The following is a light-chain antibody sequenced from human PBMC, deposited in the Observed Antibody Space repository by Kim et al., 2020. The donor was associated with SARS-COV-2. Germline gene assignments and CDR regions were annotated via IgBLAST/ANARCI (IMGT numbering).Light chain of an antibody. CDR1: QSIPSK. V-gene: IGKV1-39*01. CDR2: GSI. CDR3: QQSYNTHPWT. Sequence: SIGHSVTITCQARQSIPSKLNWYQQKPGEAPKHLIYGSINLQSGVPSRFSGSGSGTDFSLTISSLQPEVFATYYCQQSYNTHPWTFGQGTKVDI. J-gene: IGKJ1*01.